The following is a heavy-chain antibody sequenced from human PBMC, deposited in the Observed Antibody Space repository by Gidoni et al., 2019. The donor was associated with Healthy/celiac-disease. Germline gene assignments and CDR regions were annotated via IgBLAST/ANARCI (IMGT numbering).Heavy chain of an antibody. V-gene: IGHV3-49*04. CDR1: GFTFGDYA. J-gene: IGHJ6*02. Sequence: EVQLVESGGGLVQPGRSLRLSCTASGFTFGDYAMSWVRQAPGKGLEWVGFIRSKAYGGTTEYAAYVKGRFTISRDDSKSIAYLQMNSLKTEDTAVYYCTREWELLPGGMDVWGQGTTVTVSS. D-gene: IGHD1-26*01. CDR2: IRSKAYGGTT. CDR3: TREWELLPGGMDV.